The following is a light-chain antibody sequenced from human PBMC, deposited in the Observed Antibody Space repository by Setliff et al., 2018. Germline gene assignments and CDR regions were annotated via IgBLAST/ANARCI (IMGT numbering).Light chain of an antibody. CDR2: EVS. V-gene: IGLV2-14*01. CDR3: SSYSGSSTLV. CDR1: SSDVGGYNY. Sequence: LTQPASVSGSPGQSITISCTGTSSDVGGYNYVSWYQQHPGKAPKLMIYEVSDRPSGVSNRFSGSRSGNTASLTISGLQAEDEADYYCSSYSGSSTLVFGTGTKGTV. J-gene: IGLJ1*01.